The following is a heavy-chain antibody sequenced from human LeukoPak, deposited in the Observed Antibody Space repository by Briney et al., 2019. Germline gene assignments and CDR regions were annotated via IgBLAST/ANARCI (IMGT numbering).Heavy chain of an antibody. CDR3: ARVGAVGATDLFDY. CDR1: GGSISSYY. Sequence: SETLSLTCTVSGGSISSYYWSWIRQPPGKGLEWIGYIYYSGSTNYNPSLKSRVTISVDTSKNQFSLKLSSVTAADTAVYYCARVGAVGATDLFDYWGQGTLVTVSS. J-gene: IGHJ4*02. V-gene: IGHV4-59*01. D-gene: IGHD1-26*01. CDR2: IYYSGST.